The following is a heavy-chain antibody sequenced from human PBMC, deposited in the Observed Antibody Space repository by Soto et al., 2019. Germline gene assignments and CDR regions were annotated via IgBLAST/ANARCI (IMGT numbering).Heavy chain of an antibody. CDR1: GFTFSDYY. V-gene: IGHV3-11*01. CDR2: ISSSGSTI. Sequence: GGSLRLSCAASGFTFSDYYMSWIRQAPGKGLEWVSYISSSGSTIYYADSVKGRFTISRDNAKNSLYLQMNSLRAEDTAVYYCASHHNYDFWSGPNPLGYYYYYMDVWGKGPTVTVSS. J-gene: IGHJ6*03. CDR3: ASHHNYDFWSGPNPLGYYYYYMDV. D-gene: IGHD3-3*01.